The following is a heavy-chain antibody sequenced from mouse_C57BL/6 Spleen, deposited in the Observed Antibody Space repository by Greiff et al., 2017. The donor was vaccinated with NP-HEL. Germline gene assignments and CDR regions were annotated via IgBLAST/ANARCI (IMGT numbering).Heavy chain of an antibody. D-gene: IGHD1-1*01. J-gene: IGHJ3*01. V-gene: IGHV1-7*01. CDR2: INPSSGYT. Sequence: QVQLKESGAELAKPGASVKLSCKASGYTFTSYWMHWVKQRPGQGLEWIGYINPSSGYTKYNQKFKDKATLTADKSSSTAYMQLSSLTSEDSAVYYCARSPDAVLREAWFAYWGQGTLVTVSA. CDR1: GYTFTSYW. CDR3: ARSPDAVLREAWFAY.